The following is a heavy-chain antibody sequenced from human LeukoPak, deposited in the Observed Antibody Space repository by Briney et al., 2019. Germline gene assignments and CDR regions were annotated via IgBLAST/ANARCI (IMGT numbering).Heavy chain of an antibody. CDR2: ISYDGSNK. J-gene: IGHJ3*02. Sequence: GGSLRLSCAASGFTFSSYAMHWVRQAPGKGLEWVAVISYDGSNKYYADSVKGRFTISRDNSKNTLYLQMNSLRAEDTAVYYCARTAWGGVATDAFDIWGQGTMVTVSS. D-gene: IGHD5-12*01. V-gene: IGHV3-30*04. CDR3: ARTAWGGVATDAFDI. CDR1: GFTFSSYA.